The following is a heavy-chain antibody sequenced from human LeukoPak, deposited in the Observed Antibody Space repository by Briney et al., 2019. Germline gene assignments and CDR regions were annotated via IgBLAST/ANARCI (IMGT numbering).Heavy chain of an antibody. D-gene: IGHD3-22*01. CDR1: GYTFTNYG. V-gene: IGHV1-18*01. Sequence: ASVKVSCKASGYTFTNYGITWVRQAPGQGLEWMGWVSAKTGDTNYAQKFQGRVTMTTDTSTSTVYMELRSLRSDDTAVFYCARILASIIVYWGQGTLVTVSS. CDR2: VSAKTGDT. J-gene: IGHJ4*02. CDR3: ARILASIIVY.